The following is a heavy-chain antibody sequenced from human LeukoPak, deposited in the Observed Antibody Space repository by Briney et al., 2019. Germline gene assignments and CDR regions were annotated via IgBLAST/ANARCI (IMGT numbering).Heavy chain of an antibody. CDR2: ISSSSSTI. J-gene: IGHJ4*02. CDR3: ATTPLGITMVRGVIFDY. CDR1: GFTFSSYS. V-gene: IGHV3-48*01. Sequence: EGSLRLSCATSGFTFSSYSMNWVRQALGKGLEWVSYISSSSSTIYYADSVKGRFTISRDNAKNSLYLQMNSLRAEDTAVYYCATTPLGITMVRGVIFDYRGQGTLVTVSS. D-gene: IGHD3-10*01.